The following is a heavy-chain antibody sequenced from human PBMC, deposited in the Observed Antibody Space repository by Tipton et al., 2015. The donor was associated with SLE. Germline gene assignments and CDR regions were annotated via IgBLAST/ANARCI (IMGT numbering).Heavy chain of an antibody. J-gene: IGHJ4*02. D-gene: IGHD3-22*01. CDR3: ARDEYRYDATGYHLLGHFDF. V-gene: IGHV4-39*07. CDR2: MFYTGTT. CDR1: GASISSGRYY. Sequence: TLSLTCTVSGASISSGRYYWAWIRQPPGKGLEWIGNMFYTGTTYYSPSLKSRVTISEDTSKNQFSLRLRSVTAADTAVYYCARDEYRYDATGYHLLGHFDFWGQGTLVTVSS.